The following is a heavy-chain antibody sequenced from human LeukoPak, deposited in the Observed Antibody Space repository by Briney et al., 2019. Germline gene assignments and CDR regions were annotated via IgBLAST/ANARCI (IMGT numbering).Heavy chain of an antibody. CDR2: ISSSSSYI. D-gene: IGHD1-26*01. V-gene: IGHV3-21*01. Sequence: GGSLRLSCAPSGFTFSSYSMNWVRQAPGKGLEWVSSISSSSSYIYYADSVKGRFTISRDNAKNSLYLQMNSLRAEDTAVYYCARAVVGSPHAFDIWGQGTMVTVSS. J-gene: IGHJ3*02. CDR3: ARAVVGSPHAFDI. CDR1: GFTFSSYS.